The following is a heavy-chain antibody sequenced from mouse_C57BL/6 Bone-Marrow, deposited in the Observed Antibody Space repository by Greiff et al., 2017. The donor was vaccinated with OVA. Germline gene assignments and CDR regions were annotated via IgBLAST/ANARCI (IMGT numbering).Heavy chain of an antibody. CDR1: GYTFTSYG. V-gene: IGHV1-69*01. CDR2: IDPSDSYT. J-gene: IGHJ4*01. D-gene: IGHD2-4*01. CDR3: LIYYDYETYYAMDY. Sequence: VQLQQSGAELARPGASVKLSCKASGYTFTSYGISWVKQRTGQGLEWIGEIDPSDSYTNYNQKFKGKSTLTVDKSSSTAYMQLSSLTSEDSAVYYCLIYYDYETYYAMDYWGQGTSVTVSS.